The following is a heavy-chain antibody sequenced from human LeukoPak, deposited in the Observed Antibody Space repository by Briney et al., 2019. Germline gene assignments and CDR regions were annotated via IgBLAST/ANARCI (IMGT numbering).Heavy chain of an antibody. CDR1: GYTFTGYY. CDR2: INPNSGGT. V-gene: IGHV1-2*02. D-gene: IGHD1-26*01. CDR3: ARGLGVGATTVEAFDI. J-gene: IGHJ3*02. Sequence: ASVKVSCKASGYTFTGYYMHWVRQAPGQGLEWMGWINPNSGGTNYAQKFQGRVTMTRDTSISTAYMELSRLRSDDTAVYYCARGLGVGATTVEAFDIWGQGTMVTVSS.